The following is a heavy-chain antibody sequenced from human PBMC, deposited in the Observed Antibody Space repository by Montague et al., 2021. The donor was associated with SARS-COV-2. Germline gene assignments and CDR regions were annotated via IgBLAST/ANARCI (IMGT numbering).Heavy chain of an antibody. D-gene: IGHD6-13*01. CDR1: GGSFSAYY. J-gene: IGHJ5*02. CDR3: ARTDYISSWFGAKKWFDP. Sequence: SETLSLTCAVYGGSFSAYYWSWIRQLPGKGLEWIGEINHSGSTNYNPSLKSRVTISVDTSKNQFSLKLSSVTAADTAVYYCARTDYISSWFGAKKWFDPWGQGTLVTVSS. CDR2: INHSGST. V-gene: IGHV4-34*01.